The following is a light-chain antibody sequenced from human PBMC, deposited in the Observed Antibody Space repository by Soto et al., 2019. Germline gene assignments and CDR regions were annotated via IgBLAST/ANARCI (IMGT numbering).Light chain of an antibody. CDR2: DSH. J-gene: IGLJ1*01. CDR3: GAWDDSLTVYV. Sequence: QSVLTQPPSVSAAPGQAVTISCSGSSSNIAPNSVSWYQHLPGTAPKLLIYDSHSRPSGIPARFSGSKSGTSATLGITGLQTGDEADYYCGAWDDSLTVYVFGSGTKVTVL. V-gene: IGLV1-51*01. CDR1: SSNIAPNS.